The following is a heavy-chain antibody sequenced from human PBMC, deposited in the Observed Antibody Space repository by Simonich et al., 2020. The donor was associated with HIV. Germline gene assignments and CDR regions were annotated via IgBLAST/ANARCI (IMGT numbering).Heavy chain of an antibody. CDR2: INPDSGGT. J-gene: IGHJ4*02. CDR1: GYIFTGYY. V-gene: IGHV1-2*06. Sequence: QVQLVQSGAEVKKPGASVKVSCKASGYIFTGYYLHWVRQAPGQGLEWMGRINPDSGGTKYAQKFQDRVTMTRDTTINKAYMELSRLRTDDTAVYYCARDRSGDYYWDYWGQGTLVTVSS. D-gene: IGHD2-21*02. CDR3: ARDRSGDYYWDY.